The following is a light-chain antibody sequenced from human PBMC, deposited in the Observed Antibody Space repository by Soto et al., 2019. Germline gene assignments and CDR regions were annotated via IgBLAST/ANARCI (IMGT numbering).Light chain of an antibody. CDR2: DAS. CDR1: QNINKW. Sequence: DIQMTQSPSTLSSSVGDTVTITCRASQNINKWLAWYQHKPGKAPKLLIYDASSLEGGVPSRFSGSGSGTEFTRTISSLQPDDSATYYCQQYNSNLFSFGPGSKVDVK. J-gene: IGKJ3*01. V-gene: IGKV1-5*01. CDR3: QQYNSNLFS.